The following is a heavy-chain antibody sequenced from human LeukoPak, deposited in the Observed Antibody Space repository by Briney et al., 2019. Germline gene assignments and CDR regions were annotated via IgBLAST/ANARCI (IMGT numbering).Heavy chain of an antibody. Sequence: WLRQPPGKGLEWMGIIYPGDSVTRYSPSFQGQVTISADKSISTAYLQWSSLKASDTAMYYCARNIDSTTWRPGWFDPWGQGTLVTVSS. D-gene: IGHD2-2*01. V-gene: IGHV5-51*01. J-gene: IGHJ5*02. CDR3: ARNIDSTTWRPGWFDP. CDR2: IYPGDSVT.